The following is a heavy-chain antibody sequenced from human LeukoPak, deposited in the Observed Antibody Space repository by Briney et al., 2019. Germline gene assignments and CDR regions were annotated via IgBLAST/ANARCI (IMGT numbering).Heavy chain of an antibody. J-gene: IGHJ4*02. D-gene: IGHD3-10*01. CDR3: ARVFRGAVDY. CDR2: IYHSGST. Sequence: SETLSLTCTVSGGSISSGGYYWSWIRQPPGKGLEWIGYIYHSGSTYYNPSLKSRVTISVDRSKNQFSLKLSSVTAADTAVYYCARVFRGAVDYWGQGTLVTVSS. V-gene: IGHV4-30-2*01. CDR1: GGSISSGGYY.